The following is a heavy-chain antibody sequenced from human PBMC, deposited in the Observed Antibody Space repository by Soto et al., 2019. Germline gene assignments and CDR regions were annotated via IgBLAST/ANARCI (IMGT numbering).Heavy chain of an antibody. V-gene: IGHV4-31*03. Sequence: QVQLQESGPGLVKPSQTLSLTCTVSGGSISSGGYYWSWIRQHPGKGLEWIGYIYYSGSTYYNPSLKSRVTISIDTSKNQSSLNLSSVTDADTAVYYCARVGYCSGGSCPRGGWFDPWGQGTLVTVSS. CDR1: GGSISSGGYY. CDR3: ARVGYCSGGSCPRGGWFDP. J-gene: IGHJ5*02. D-gene: IGHD2-15*01. CDR2: IYYSGST.